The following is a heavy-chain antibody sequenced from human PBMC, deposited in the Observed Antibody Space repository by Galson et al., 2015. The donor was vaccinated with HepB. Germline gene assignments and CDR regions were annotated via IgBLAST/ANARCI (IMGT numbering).Heavy chain of an antibody. D-gene: IGHD4-17*01. CDR1: GFTFSSYG. CDR2: ISYDGSNK. Sequence: SLRLSCAASGFTFSSYGMHWVRQAPGKGLEWVAVISYDGSNKYYADSVKGRFTISRDNSKNTLYLQMNSLRAEDTAVYYCAKTDGDYSQRSFDYWGQGTLVTVSS. V-gene: IGHV3-30*18. CDR3: AKTDGDYSQRSFDY. J-gene: IGHJ4*02.